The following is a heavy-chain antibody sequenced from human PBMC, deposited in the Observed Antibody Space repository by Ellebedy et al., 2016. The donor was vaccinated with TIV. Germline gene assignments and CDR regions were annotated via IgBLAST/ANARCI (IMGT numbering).Heavy chain of an antibody. V-gene: IGHV4-4*07. Sequence: SETLSLTCSVSGGSFSTHYWSWIRQPAGKGLEWIGRIFSSGTTNYNPSLKSRVTMSLDTSKEQFSLKLSSVTAADMAVYYCARHGPQWFDAFDIWGHGTVVTVSS. CDR1: GGSFSTHY. CDR3: ARHGPQWFDAFDI. J-gene: IGHJ3*02. D-gene: IGHD3-22*01. CDR2: IFSSGTT.